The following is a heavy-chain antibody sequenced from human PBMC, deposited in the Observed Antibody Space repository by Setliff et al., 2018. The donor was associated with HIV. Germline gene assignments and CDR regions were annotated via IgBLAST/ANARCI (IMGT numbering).Heavy chain of an antibody. CDR2: IYVPGIS. CDR3: ARGRYDNSHFYYEVIDY. V-gene: IGHV4-61*02. D-gene: IGHD3-22*01. J-gene: IGHJ4*02. CDR1: GGSISSGSYY. Sequence: SETLSLTCTVSGGSISSGSYYWSWIRQPAGKGLEWIGRIYVPGISNYNPSLKSRVTISADTSKNQFSLKLSSVTAADTAAYYCARGRYDNSHFYYEVIDYWGQGTLVTVS.